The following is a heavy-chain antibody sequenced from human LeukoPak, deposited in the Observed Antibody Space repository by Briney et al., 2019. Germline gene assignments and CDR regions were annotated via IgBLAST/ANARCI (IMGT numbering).Heavy chain of an antibody. Sequence: ASVNFSFKASGYTFTDCYMDWVRQAPGQGLEWMGWINPHSGGTSYAQKFQGRVTLTRDTSISTAYMELSRLRSDDTAVYYCARVEGGSYYLLSRYFDLWGRDTLVPVSS. CDR1: GYTFTDCY. V-gene: IGHV1-2*02. CDR3: ARVEGGSYYLLSRYFDL. CDR2: INPHSGGT. D-gene: IGHD1-26*01. J-gene: IGHJ2*01.